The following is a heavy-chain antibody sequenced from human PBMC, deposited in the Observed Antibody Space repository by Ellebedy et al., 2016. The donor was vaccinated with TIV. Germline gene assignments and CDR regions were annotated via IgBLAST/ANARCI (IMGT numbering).Heavy chain of an antibody. J-gene: IGHJ5*02. CDR1: GFTFSSYG. CDR3: AKAYYGPS. D-gene: IGHD3-10*01. CDR2: ISYDGSHK. V-gene: IGHV3-30*18. Sequence: GESLKISCAAAGFTFSSYGMHWVRQAPGKGLEWVAVISYDGSHKYYADSVKGRFTISRDNSRNTLYLQMNSLRADDTAVYYCAKAYYGPSWGQGTLVTVSS.